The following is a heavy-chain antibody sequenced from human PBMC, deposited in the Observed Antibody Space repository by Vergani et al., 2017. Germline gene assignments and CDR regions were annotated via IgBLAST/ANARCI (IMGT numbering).Heavy chain of an antibody. CDR1: GGTFSSYA. V-gene: IGHV1-69*01. CDR3: AREAHYDILTGYSLNPNNWFDP. CDR2: IIPIFGTA. J-gene: IGHJ5*02. Sequence: QVQLMQSGAEVKKPGSSVKVSCKASGGTFSSYAISWVRQAPGQGLEWMGGIIPIFGTANYAQKFQGRVTITADESTSTAYMELSSLRSEDTAVYYCAREAHYDILTGYSLNPNNWFDPWGQGTLVTVSS. D-gene: IGHD3-9*01.